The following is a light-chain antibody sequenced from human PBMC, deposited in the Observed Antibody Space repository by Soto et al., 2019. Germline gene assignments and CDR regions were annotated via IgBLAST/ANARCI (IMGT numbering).Light chain of an antibody. CDR1: QGISTY. V-gene: IGKV1-27*01. CDR3: QKYNTAPLT. J-gene: IGKJ4*01. Sequence: DIQMTQSPSSLSTSVVDRFTSTCRASQGISTYLAWYQQKPGKVPKLLISGISTLQSGVPSRFSGSGYGTEFTLTISNLQPEDVATYYCQKYNTAPLTFGGGTKVDIK. CDR2: GIS.